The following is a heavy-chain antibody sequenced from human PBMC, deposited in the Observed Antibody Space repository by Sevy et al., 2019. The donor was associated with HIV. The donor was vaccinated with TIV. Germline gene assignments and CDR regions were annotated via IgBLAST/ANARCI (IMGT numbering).Heavy chain of an antibody. CDR3: AREGYYYRSGTYRPPNYYGMDV. CDR1: GYTFSSYG. V-gene: IGHV1-18*01. D-gene: IGHD3-10*01. Sequence: ASVKVSCKASGYTFSSYGISWMRQAPGQGLEWMGWISDYNGYTNYAHKFQGRVTMSTETSTRTAYMELRSLRSDDTAVYFCAREGYYYRSGTYRPPNYYGMDVWGQGTAVTVSS. CDR2: ISDYNGYT. J-gene: IGHJ6*02.